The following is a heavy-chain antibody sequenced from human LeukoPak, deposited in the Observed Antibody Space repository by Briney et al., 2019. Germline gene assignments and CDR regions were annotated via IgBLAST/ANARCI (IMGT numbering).Heavy chain of an antibody. CDR2: ISSSSGTI. Sequence: GGSLRLSCAASGLTFSTYSMNWVRQAPGKGLERVSYISSSSGTIYYADSVKGRFTISRDNAKNSLHLQMNTLRDEDTAVYYCAREYSISSGKALDYWGQGTLVTVSS. V-gene: IGHV3-48*02. J-gene: IGHJ4*02. CDR3: AREYSISSGKALDY. D-gene: IGHD6-6*01. CDR1: GLTFSTYS.